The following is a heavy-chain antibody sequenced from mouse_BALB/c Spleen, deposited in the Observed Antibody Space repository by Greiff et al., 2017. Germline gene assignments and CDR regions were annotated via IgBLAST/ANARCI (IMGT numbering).Heavy chain of an antibody. J-gene: IGHJ2*01. D-gene: IGHD1-1*01. Sequence: EVNVVESGGGLVQPGGSRKLSCAASGFTFSSFGMHWVRQAPEKGLEWVAYISSGSSTIYYADTVKGRFTISRDNPKNTLFLQMTSLRSEDTAMYYCARALYYGSSRSGYFDYWGQGTTLTVSS. CDR1: GFTFSSFG. V-gene: IGHV5-17*02. CDR2: ISSGSSTI. CDR3: ARALYYGSSRSGYFDY.